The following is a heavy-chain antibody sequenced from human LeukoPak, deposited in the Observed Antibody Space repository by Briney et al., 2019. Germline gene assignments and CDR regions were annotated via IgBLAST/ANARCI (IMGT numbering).Heavy chain of an antibody. CDR1: GGSVSSGSYY. CDR3: ARDGIVVVPAATRYYGMDV. Sequence: PSETLSLTCTVSGGSVSSGSYYWSWIRQPPGKGLEWIGYIYYSGSTNYNPSLKSRVTISVDTSKNQFSLKLSSVTAADTAVYYCARDGIVVVPAATRYYGMDVWGQGTTVTVSS. CDR2: IYYSGST. V-gene: IGHV4-61*01. D-gene: IGHD2-2*01. J-gene: IGHJ6*02.